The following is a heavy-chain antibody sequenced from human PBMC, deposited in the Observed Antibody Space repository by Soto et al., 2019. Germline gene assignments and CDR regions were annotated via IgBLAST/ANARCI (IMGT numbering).Heavy chain of an antibody. Sequence: VQLLRSGGGLVQPGGSLRLSCEASGFIFATTAMGWVRQAPGKGLEWVSTISGSGVRTYYADSVKGRFTISGGNSKNTLFLQMNSLRADDTAVYFCAAVMGSDYDYVWGSLSFDHWGQGALVTVST. J-gene: IGHJ4*02. D-gene: IGHD3-16*01. CDR2: ISGSGVRT. V-gene: IGHV3-23*01. CDR1: GFIFATTA. CDR3: AAVMGSDYDYVWGSLSFDH.